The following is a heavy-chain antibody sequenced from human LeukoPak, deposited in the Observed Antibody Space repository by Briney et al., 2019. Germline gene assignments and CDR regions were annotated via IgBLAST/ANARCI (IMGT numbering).Heavy chain of an antibody. CDR3: ARGPVYDFWSGYYYEMWFDR. Sequence: NSSETLSLTCAVYGGSFSGYYWSWIRQPPGKGLEWIGEINHSGSTNYNPSLKSRVTISVDTSKNQFSLKLSSVTAADTAVYYCARGPVYDFWSGYYYEMWFDRWGQGTLVTVSS. V-gene: IGHV4-34*01. CDR2: INHSGST. D-gene: IGHD3-3*01. J-gene: IGHJ5*02. CDR1: GGSFSGYY.